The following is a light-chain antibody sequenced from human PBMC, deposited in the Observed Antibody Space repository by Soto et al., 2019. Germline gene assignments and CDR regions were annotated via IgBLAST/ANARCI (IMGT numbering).Light chain of an antibody. J-gene: IGKJ4*01. CDR2: GAS. CDR3: QQYGGSPLT. Sequence: EIVLTHSPGTLSLSPWEIATLSCRASQSVGTYLAWYQQKPGLAPRLLIYGASSRATGIPDRFSGSGSGTDFTLTISRLEPEDFAVYYCQQYGGSPLTFGGGTKVDIK. CDR1: QSVGTY. V-gene: IGKV3-20*01.